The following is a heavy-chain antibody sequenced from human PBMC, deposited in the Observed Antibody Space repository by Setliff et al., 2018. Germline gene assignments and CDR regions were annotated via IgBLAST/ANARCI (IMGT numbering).Heavy chain of an antibody. V-gene: IGHV3-74*01. CDR3: ARVWYDSSGYPDY. J-gene: IGHJ4*02. Sequence: SLRLSCAASGFTFSSYWMHWVRQAPGKGLVWVSRINTDGSSTSYADSVKGRLTISRDNAKNTLYLQMNSLRAEDTAVYYCARVWYDSSGYPDYWGQGTLVTVSS. CDR1: GFTFSSYW. D-gene: IGHD3-22*01. CDR2: INTDGSST.